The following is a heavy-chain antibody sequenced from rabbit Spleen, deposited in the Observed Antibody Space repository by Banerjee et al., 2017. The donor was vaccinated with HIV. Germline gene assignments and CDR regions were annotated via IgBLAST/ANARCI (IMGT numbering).Heavy chain of an antibody. D-gene: IGHD1-1*01. J-gene: IGHJ4*01. CDR2: IDIGSGIT. CDR3: ARDLDSRAYFYFDL. Sequence: VESGGDLVKPGASLTLTCTASGVSFSFSNYMCWVRQAPGKGLELIAWIDIGSGITVYASWAKGRFTISKPSSTTVTLQMTSLTAADTATYFCARDLDSRAYFYFDLWGPGTLVTVS. CDR1: GVSFSFSNY. V-gene: IGHV1S40*01.